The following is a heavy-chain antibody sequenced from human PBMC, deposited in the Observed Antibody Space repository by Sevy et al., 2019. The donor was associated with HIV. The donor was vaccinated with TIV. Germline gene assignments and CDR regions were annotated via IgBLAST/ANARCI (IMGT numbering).Heavy chain of an antibody. CDR2: INKSGIT. D-gene: IGHD2-2*01. J-gene: IGHJ5*02. CDR1: YGSFSGYY. V-gene: IGHV4-34*01. CDR3: ARSPPVVVVPGAPSWFDP. Sequence: SETLSLTCAVHYGSFSGYYWNWIRQVPGKGLEWIGEINKSGITYYNPSLKSRVTISVDTSKKQVSLKLKSVTAVDSAVYFCARSPPVVVVPGAPSWFDPWGQGTLVTVSS.